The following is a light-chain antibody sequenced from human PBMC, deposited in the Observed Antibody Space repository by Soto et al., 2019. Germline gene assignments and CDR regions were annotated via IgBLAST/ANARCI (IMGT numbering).Light chain of an antibody. CDR1: RNINRK. V-gene: IGKV3-15*01. J-gene: IGKJ4*01. CDR2: GAS. CDR3: QQYYNCPPFS. Sequence: EIVMTQSPATLSVSPGERATLSCRASRNINRKLAWYQRKPGQAPRLLISGASTRATGIPARFSGSGSGTEFTLTISSLQSEDFAVYYCQQYYNCPPFSFGGGTKVEIK.